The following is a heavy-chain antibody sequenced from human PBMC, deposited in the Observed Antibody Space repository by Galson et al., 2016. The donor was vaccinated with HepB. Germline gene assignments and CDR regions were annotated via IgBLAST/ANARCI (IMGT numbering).Heavy chain of an antibody. Sequence: TLSLTCSVSGGSISSGGYFWTWIRQHPGKGLEWIAYIFYSGSTFYNPSLKSRVNISVDSSRNQFSLRLSSLTAADTAVYYCARGHSKIAILTGGQEVVDEYFDYWGQGTLVTVSS. V-gene: IGHV4-31*03. CDR2: IFYSGST. CDR1: GGSISSGGYF. D-gene: IGHD3-9*01. CDR3: ARGHSKIAILTGGQEVVDEYFDY. J-gene: IGHJ4*02.